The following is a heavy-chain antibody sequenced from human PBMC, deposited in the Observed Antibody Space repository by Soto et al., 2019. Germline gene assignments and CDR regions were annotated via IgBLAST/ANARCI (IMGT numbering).Heavy chain of an antibody. CDR2: INQDGTEK. J-gene: IGHJ5*02. D-gene: IGHD2-21*01. Sequence: EVQLVESGGGLVQPGGSLRLSCAASGFTFNWHWMTWVRQAPGKGLEWVATINQDGTEKNYVDSVRGRFIISRDNAKNSLLLQMDSLRAEDTAVYYCARQTILDLWGQGTLVTVSS. CDR3: ARQTILDL. CDR1: GFTFNWHW. V-gene: IGHV3-7*05.